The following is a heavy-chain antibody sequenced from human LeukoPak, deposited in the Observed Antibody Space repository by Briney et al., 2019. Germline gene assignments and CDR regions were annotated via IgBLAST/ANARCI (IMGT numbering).Heavy chain of an antibody. Sequence: GGSLRLSCAASGFTFSSYAMSWVRQAPGKGLEWVSVISGSGDETYYADSVKGRFTISGDNSRDTLYLQMSSLRAEDTAVYYCASGGYSSGWIIDYWGQGTLVTVSS. CDR2: ISGSGDET. D-gene: IGHD6-19*01. CDR1: GFTFSSYA. V-gene: IGHV3-23*01. CDR3: ASGGYSSGWIIDY. J-gene: IGHJ4*02.